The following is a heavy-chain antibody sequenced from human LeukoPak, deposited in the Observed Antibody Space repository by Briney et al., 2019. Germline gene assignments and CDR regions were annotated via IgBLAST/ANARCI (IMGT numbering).Heavy chain of an antibody. CDR3: ARGYYDSSGYFHDAFDI. D-gene: IGHD3-22*01. CDR2: ISYSGST. CDR1: GVSITTNNYY. Sequence: SETLSLTCTVSGVSITTNNYYWGWIRQPPGKGLEWIATISYSGSTYYSPSLKSRVTISMDTSRNHFSLKLSSVTAADTAVYYCARGYYDSSGYFHDAFDIWGQGTMVTVSS. V-gene: IGHV4-39*02. J-gene: IGHJ3*02.